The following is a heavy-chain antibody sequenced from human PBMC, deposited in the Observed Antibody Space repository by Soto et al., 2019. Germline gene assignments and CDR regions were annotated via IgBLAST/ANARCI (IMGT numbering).Heavy chain of an antibody. J-gene: IGHJ5*02. Sequence: QVQLVESGGGVVQPGRSLRLSCAASGFAFNSYGIHWFRQAPGKALEWVAVISYDGNNIYYGDSVQGRFTISRDNSKNTIYLQMNSLRAEDTAVYYCAKDVGYCTNGVCLYNWFDPWGQGTLVTVSS. CDR1: GFAFNSYG. V-gene: IGHV3-30*18. CDR2: ISYDGNNI. CDR3: AKDVGYCTNGVCLYNWFDP. D-gene: IGHD2-8*01.